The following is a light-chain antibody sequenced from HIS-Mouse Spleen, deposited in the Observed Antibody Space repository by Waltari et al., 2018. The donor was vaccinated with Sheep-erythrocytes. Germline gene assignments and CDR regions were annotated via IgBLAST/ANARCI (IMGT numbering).Light chain of an antibody. CDR2: XXS. CDR1: QSVSXY. CDR3: QXRSNWPXT. J-gene: IGKJ4*01. Sequence: RAXPXXXAXQSVSXYXXXNQPXPGQAPRLPIYXXSNRXTRIPXRXSGSGXGTXXTLTISSLEPEDFAVXYCQXRSNWPXTFGGGTKVEIK. V-gene: IGKV3-11*01.